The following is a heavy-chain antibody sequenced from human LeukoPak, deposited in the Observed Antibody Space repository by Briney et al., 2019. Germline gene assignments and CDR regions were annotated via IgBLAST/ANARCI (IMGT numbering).Heavy chain of an antibody. V-gene: IGHV4-4*07. Sequence: SETLSLTCTVSGDSMRSYYWNWIRQPAGKGLEWIGRIYTSGSTNYNPSFKSRVTMSVDTSKNQFSLKLNSVTAADTAVYYCARAYYYGSGSYQPPYYYYYYMDVWGKGTTVTISS. D-gene: IGHD3-10*01. CDR1: GDSMRSYY. CDR2: IYTSGST. J-gene: IGHJ6*03. CDR3: ARAYYYGSGSYQPPYYYYYYMDV.